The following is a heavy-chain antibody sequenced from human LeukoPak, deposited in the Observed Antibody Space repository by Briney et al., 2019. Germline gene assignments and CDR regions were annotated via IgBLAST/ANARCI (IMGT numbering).Heavy chain of an antibody. CDR3: ARRLTQYDCFDP. D-gene: IGHD2-2*01. Sequence: SQTLSLTCAISGDSFSSNSVTWNWIKQSPSRGLEWLGRTYYGSTWYNDYAVSVRGRITVNPDTSKNQFSLHLNSVTPEDTAVYYCARRLTQYDCFDPWGQGTLVTVSS. V-gene: IGHV6-1*01. CDR2: TYYGSTWYN. J-gene: IGHJ5*02. CDR1: GDSFSSNSVT.